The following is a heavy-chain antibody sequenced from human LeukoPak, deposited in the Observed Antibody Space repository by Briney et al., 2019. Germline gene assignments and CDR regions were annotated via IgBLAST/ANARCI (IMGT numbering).Heavy chain of an antibody. D-gene: IGHD3-22*01. CDR3: ARDYHDSSGYSPGFDY. V-gene: IGHV4-59*01. CDR2: IYYSGST. J-gene: IGHJ4*02. CDR1: GGSISSYY. Sequence: PLETLSLTCTVSGGSISSYYWSWIRQPPGKGLEWIGYIYYSGSTNYNPSLKSRVTISVDTSKNQFSLKLSSVTAADTAVYYCARDYHDSSGYSPGFDYWGQGTLVTVSS.